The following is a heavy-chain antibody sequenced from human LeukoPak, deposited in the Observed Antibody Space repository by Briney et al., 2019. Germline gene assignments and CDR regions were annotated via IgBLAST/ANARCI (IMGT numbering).Heavy chain of an antibody. CDR3: AKVGRTAVAGRVPPGGRGWYFDL. Sequence: GGSLRLSCAASGFTFSSYTMSWVRQAPGKGLEWVSAISGSGGSTYYADSVKGRFTISRDNSKNTLYLQMNSLRTEDTAVFYCAKVGRTAVAGRVPPGGRGWYFDLWGRGTLVTVSS. CDR1: GFTFSSYT. D-gene: IGHD6-13*01. CDR2: ISGSGGST. J-gene: IGHJ2*01. V-gene: IGHV3-23*01.